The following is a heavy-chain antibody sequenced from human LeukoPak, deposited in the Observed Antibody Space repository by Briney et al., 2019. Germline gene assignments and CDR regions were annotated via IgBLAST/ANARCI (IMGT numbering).Heavy chain of an antibody. V-gene: IGHV3-30-3*01. CDR3: AAAAAGTGGAGFDP. D-gene: IGHD6-13*01. CDR1: GFTFSRHA. J-gene: IGHJ5*02. CDR2: ISYDGSSK. Sequence: GRSLRFSCAPSGFTFSRHAMHWVRQAPGKGLEWVAIISYDGSSKYYADSVKGRFTISRDNAKNSLYLQMNSLRAEDTAVYYCAAAAAGTGGAGFDPWGQGTLVTVSS.